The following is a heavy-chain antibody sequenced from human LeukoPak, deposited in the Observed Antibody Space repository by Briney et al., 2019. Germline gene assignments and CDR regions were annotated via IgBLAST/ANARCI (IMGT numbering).Heavy chain of an antibody. D-gene: IGHD3-10*01. CDR3: ATTWGWFGEGDAFDI. Sequence: SETLSLTCTVSSGSISSYYWSWIRQPPGKGLEWIGYIYYSGSTNYNPSLKSRVTISVDTSKNQFSLKLSSVTAADTAVYYCATTWGWFGEGDAFDIWGQGTMVTVSS. CDR2: IYYSGST. V-gene: IGHV4-59*08. J-gene: IGHJ3*02. CDR1: SGSISSYY.